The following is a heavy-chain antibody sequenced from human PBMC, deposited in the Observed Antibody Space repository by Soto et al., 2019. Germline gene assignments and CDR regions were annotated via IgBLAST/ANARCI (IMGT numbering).Heavy chain of an antibody. CDR1: GFTFSNYA. V-gene: IGHV3-23*01. CDR3: ATAGCSGGTCYLYYFDS. Sequence: PGGSLRLSCAASGFTFSNYAMSWVRQAPGKGLEWVSTISGRGGNTYYADSVKGRFTISRDNSRNTLYLQMDSLRVEDSAVYSCATAGCSGGTCYLYYFDSRGQGALVPASS. J-gene: IGHJ4*02. CDR2: ISGRGGNT. D-gene: IGHD2-15*01.